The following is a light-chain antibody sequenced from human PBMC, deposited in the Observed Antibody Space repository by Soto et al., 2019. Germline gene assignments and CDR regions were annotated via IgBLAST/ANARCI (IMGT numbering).Light chain of an antibody. CDR1: KLGDKY. CDR2: QDK. CDR3: QVWDSSTDVV. J-gene: IGLJ2*01. Sequence: ELTQPPSVSVSPGQTATITCSGDKLGDKYACWYQQKPGQSPVLIIYQDKDRPSGVPERFSGSNSGNTATLTISGTQAVDEADYYCQVWDSSTDVVFGGGTKLTVL. V-gene: IGLV3-1*01.